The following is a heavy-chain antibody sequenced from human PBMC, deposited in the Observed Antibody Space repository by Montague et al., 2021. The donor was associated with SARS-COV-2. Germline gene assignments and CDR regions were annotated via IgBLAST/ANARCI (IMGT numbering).Heavy chain of an antibody. Sequence: SETLSLTCTVSGDSISTSYWAWIRQPPGKGLEWIGYVYYSGRSSYNSSLKSRVTISVDKSWNQFSLRLTSVTAADTAIYYCARKGSGRSDLAYWGQGTLVTVSS. CDR2: VYYSGRS. CDR3: ARKGSGRSDLAY. CDR1: GDSISTSY. J-gene: IGHJ4*02. V-gene: IGHV4-59*12. D-gene: IGHD1-26*01.